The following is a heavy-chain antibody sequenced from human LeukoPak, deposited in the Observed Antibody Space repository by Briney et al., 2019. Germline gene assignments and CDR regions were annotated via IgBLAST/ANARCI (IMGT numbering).Heavy chain of an antibody. V-gene: IGHV3-48*04. CDR1: GFTFSSYS. J-gene: IGHJ6*02. D-gene: IGHD6-13*01. CDR2: ISSSSSTI. CDR3: AKDIAAAGTGYYYYGMDV. Sequence: PGGSLRLSCAASGFTFSSYSMNWVRQAPGKGLEWVSYISSSSSTIYYADSVKGRFTISRDNAKNSLYLQMNSLRAEDTALYYCAKDIAAAGTGYYYYGMDVWGQGTTVTVSS.